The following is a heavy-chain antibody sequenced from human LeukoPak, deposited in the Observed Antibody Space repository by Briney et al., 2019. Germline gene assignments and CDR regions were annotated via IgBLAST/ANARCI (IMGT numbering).Heavy chain of an antibody. J-gene: IGHJ4*02. CDR2: INEDGSIT. Sequence: GGSLRLSCAVSGFTFRTYWMHWVRQVPGEGLVWVSRINEDGSITNYADSVKGRFSISRDNAKNTLYLQMNSLRAEDTAVYYCARLPTFYYDSSHYHYDYWGQGTLVTVSS. CDR3: ARLPTFYYDSSHYHYDY. CDR1: GFTFRTYW. V-gene: IGHV3-74*01. D-gene: IGHD3-22*01.